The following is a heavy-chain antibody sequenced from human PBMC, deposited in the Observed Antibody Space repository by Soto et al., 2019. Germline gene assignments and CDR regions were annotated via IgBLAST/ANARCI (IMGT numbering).Heavy chain of an antibody. CDR1: GGSISSYH. V-gene: IGHV4-59*08. J-gene: IGHJ4*02. D-gene: IGHD2-2*01. CDR3: ARLFRDVYYAVEY. Sequence: QVQLQESGPGLVKPSETLSLTCTVSGGSISSYHWSWIRQSPGKGLEWIGYTSNSAPTIYNPSLKSRCTISAATAKTQFSLRLSSVTPADTAVYFCARLFRDVYYAVEYWGQGALVTVSS. CDR2: TSNSAPT.